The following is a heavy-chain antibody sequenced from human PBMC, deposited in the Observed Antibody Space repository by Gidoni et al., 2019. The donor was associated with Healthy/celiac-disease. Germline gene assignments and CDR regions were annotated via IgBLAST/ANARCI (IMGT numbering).Heavy chain of an antibody. CDR3: ARGSSGYYPNWFDP. V-gene: IGHV4-39*01. CDR1: GGSISSSSYY. CDR2: IYYSGST. D-gene: IGHD3-22*01. Sequence: QLQLQESGPGLVKPSETLSLTCTVSGGSISSSSYYWGWIRQPPGKGLEWIGSIYYSGSTYYNPSLKSRVTISVDTSKNQFSLKLSSVTAADTAVYYCARGSSGYYPNWFDPWGQGTLVTVSS. J-gene: IGHJ5*02.